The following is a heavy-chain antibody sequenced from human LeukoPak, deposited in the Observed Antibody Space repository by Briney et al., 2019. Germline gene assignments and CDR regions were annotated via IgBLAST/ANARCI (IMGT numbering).Heavy chain of an antibody. J-gene: IGHJ3*02. Sequence: PGASVKVSCKASGCTSTSYGISWVRQAPGQGLEWMGWISAYNGNTNYAQKLQGRVTMTTDTSTSTAYMELRSLRSDDTAVYYCARDATYYYDSSGYPDAFDIWGQGTMVTVSS. CDR3: ARDATYYYDSSGYPDAFDI. D-gene: IGHD3-22*01. V-gene: IGHV1-18*01. CDR2: ISAYNGNT. CDR1: GCTSTSYG.